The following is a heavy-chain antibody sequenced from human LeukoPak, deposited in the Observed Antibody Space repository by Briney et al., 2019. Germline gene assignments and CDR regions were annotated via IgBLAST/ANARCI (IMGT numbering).Heavy chain of an antibody. Sequence: PGGSLSLSCAASGFTFSSYAMSWVRQPPRKGLEWVSAISGSGGSTYYADSVKGRFTISRDNSKNTLYLQMNSLRAEDTAVYYCAKDAWFGDPPYWFDPWGQGTLVTVSS. CDR3: AKDAWFGDPPYWFDP. V-gene: IGHV3-23*01. D-gene: IGHD3-10*01. CDR2: ISGSGGST. CDR1: GFTFSSYA. J-gene: IGHJ5*02.